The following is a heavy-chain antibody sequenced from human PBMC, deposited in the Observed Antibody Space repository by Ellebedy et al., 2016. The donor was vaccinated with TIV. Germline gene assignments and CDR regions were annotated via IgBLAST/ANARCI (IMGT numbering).Heavy chain of an antibody. V-gene: IGHV4-34*01. D-gene: IGHD5-18*01. Sequence: MPSETLSLTCAVYGGSFSGYYWSWIRQPPGKGLEWIGEINHSGSTNYNPSLKSRVTVSVDTSKNQFSLKLSSVTAADTAVYYCARCPGDTAMVTCYFDYWGQGTLVTVSS. CDR2: INHSGST. J-gene: IGHJ4*02. CDR3: ARCPGDTAMVTCYFDY. CDR1: GGSFSGYY.